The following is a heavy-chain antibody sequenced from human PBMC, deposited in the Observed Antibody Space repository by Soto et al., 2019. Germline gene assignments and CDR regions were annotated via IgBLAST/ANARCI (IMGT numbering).Heavy chain of an antibody. CDR3: ARVSVPAAMIADYYGMDV. D-gene: IGHD2-2*01. J-gene: IGHJ6*02. CDR1: GFIFRNYV. CDR2: ISYDGSSK. V-gene: IGHV3-30-3*01. Sequence: PGGSLRLSCAASGFIFRNYVIHWVRQAPGKGLEWVALISYDGSSKYYADSVKGRFTISRDNSKNTLYLQMNSLRAEDTAVYYCARVSVPAAMIADYYGMDVWGQGTTVTVSS.